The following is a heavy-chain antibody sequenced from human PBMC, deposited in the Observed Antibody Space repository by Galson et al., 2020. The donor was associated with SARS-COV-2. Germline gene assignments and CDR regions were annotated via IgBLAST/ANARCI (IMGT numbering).Heavy chain of an antibody. CDR3: ARDPSDWTFVDS. D-gene: IGHD2-21*01. CDR1: GDNVSSDRAA. V-gene: IGHV6-1*01. CDR2: TSYRSKWNN. Sequence: SQTLPLTCAISGDNVSSDRAAWNWIRQSPSRGLEWLGRTSYRSKWNNDYAPSMKGRLIINPDTSENQFSLQLDSVTPEDTAVYYCARDPSDWTFVDSWGQGTLVTVSS. J-gene: IGHJ4*02.